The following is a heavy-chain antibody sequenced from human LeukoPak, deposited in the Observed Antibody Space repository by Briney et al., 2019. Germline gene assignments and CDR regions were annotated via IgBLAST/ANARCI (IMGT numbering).Heavy chain of an antibody. CDR3: ARRRSIVAPRARWFDP. D-gene: IGHD6-6*01. CDR1: GGSISSYY. CDR2: IYYSGST. Sequence: SETLSLTCTVSGGSISSYYWSWIRQPPGKGLEWIGYIYYSGSTNYNPSLKSRVTISVDTSKNQFSLKLSSVTAADTAVYYCARRRSIVAPRARWFDPWGQGTLVTVSS. J-gene: IGHJ5*02. V-gene: IGHV4-59*12.